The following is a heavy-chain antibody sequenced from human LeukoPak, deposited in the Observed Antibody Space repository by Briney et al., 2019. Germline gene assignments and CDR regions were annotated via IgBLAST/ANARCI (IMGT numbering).Heavy chain of an antibody. CDR3: ARDYSGTSVLDS. V-gene: IGHV3-30*04. Sequence: GGSLRLSCAASGFTFSTYALHWVRQAPGKGLEGVAVISYDGSKKYYADSLKGRFTISRDNSKNTLFLQMNSLRAEDTAVYYCARDYSGTSVLDSWGQGTLVTVSS. J-gene: IGHJ5*01. D-gene: IGHD5-12*01. CDR2: ISYDGSKK. CDR1: GFTFSTYA.